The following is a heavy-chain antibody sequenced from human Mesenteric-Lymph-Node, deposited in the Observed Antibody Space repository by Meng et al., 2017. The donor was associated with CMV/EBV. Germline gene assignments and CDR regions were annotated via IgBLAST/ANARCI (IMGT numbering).Heavy chain of an antibody. J-gene: IGHJ4*02. CDR2: IYYSGST. D-gene: IGHD3-22*01. CDR3: ARGGDCYDSSGYNPFDY. V-gene: IGHV4-39*07. Sequence: QLQLQASGPGLVKPSETLSLTCTVSGGSISSSSFYWGWIRQPPGKGLEWIGSIYYSGSTYYNPSLKSRVTISVDTSKNQFSLKLSSVTAADTAVYYCARGGDCYDSSGYNPFDYWGQGTLVTVSS. CDR1: GGSISSSSFY.